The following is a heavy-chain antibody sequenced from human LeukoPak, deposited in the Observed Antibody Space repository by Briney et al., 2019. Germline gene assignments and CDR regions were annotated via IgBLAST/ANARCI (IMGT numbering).Heavy chain of an antibody. CDR1: GFTFSSYA. CDR3: AKLSGWTGWFFDY. D-gene: IGHD6-19*01. V-gene: IGHV3-23*01. J-gene: IGHJ4*02. Sequence: GGSLRLSCVASGFTFSSYAISWVRQAPGKGLEWVSAISKSGDSTYYADSVKGRFTISRDNSKNTIYLQMNSLRVEDTAVYYCAKLSGWTGWFFDYWGQGTVVTVSS. CDR2: ISKSGDST.